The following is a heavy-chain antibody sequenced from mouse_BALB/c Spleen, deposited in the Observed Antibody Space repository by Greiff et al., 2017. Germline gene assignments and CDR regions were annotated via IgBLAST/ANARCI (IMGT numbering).Heavy chain of an antibody. D-gene: IGHD2-14*01. CDR2: IYPGDGDT. Sequence: QVQLQQSGPELVKPGASVKISCKASGYAFSSSWMNWVKQRPGQGLEWIGRIYPGDGDTNYNGKFKGKATLTADKSSSTAYMQLSSLTSVDSAVYFCARMRDRYPYYFDYWGQGTTLTVSS. J-gene: IGHJ2*01. CDR1: GYAFSSSW. CDR3: ARMRDRYPYYFDY. V-gene: IGHV1-82*01.